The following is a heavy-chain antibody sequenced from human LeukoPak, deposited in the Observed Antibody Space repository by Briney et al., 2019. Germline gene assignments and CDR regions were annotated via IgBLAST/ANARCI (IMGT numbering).Heavy chain of an antibody. CDR2: INTDGSST. CDR1: GFTFSGYW. V-gene: IGHV3-74*01. D-gene: IGHD2-15*01. Sequence: PGGSLRLSCAASGFTFSGYWMHWVRQAPGKGLVWVSRINTDGSSTSYADSVKGRFTISRDNAKSTLCLQMNSLRAEDTAVYYCAKQLGYCSDGSCYFPYWGQGTLVTVSS. J-gene: IGHJ4*02. CDR3: AKQLGYCSDGSCYFPY.